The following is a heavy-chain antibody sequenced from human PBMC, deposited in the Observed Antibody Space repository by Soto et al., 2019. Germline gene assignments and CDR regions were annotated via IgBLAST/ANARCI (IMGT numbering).Heavy chain of an antibody. V-gene: IGHV4-34*01. J-gene: IGHJ4*02. CDR1: VGSFSGYY. Sequence: SETLSLTCAVYVGSFSGYYWSWIRQPPGKGLEWIGEINHSGSTNYNPSLKSRVIISVDTSKNQFSLKLSSVTAADTAVYYCARGQRIGVITTWFDYWGQGTLVTVS. D-gene: IGHD3-22*01. CDR3: ARGQRIGVITTWFDY. CDR2: INHSGST.